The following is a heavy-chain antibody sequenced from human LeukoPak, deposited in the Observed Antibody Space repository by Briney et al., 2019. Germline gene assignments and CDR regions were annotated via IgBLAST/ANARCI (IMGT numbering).Heavy chain of an antibody. V-gene: IGHV4-38-2*02. J-gene: IGHJ4*02. CDR2: IYHSGST. Sequence: SETLSLTCTVSGYSISSGYYWGWIRQPPGKGLEWIGSIYHSGSTYYNPSLKSRVTISVDTSKNQFSLKLSSVTAADTAVYYCAAKDPFDYWGQGTLVTVSS. CDR3: AAKDPFDY. CDR1: GYSISSGYY.